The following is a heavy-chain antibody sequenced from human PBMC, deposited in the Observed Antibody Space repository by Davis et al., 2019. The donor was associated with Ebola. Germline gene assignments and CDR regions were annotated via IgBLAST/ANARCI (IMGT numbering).Heavy chain of an antibody. CDR1: GYSFTSYW. CDR3: ARGGGVYGSGSYLDY. CDR2: IYPGDSDT. V-gene: IGHV5-51*01. Sequence: KVSCKGSGYSFTSYWIGWVRQMPGKGLEWMGIIYPGDSDTRYSPSFQGQVTISADKSISTAYLQWSSLKASDTAMYYCARGGGVYGSGSYLDYWGQGTLVTVSS. J-gene: IGHJ4*02. D-gene: IGHD3-10*01.